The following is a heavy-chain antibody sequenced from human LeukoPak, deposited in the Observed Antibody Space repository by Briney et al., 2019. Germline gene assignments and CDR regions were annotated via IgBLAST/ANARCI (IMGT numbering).Heavy chain of an antibody. CDR2: ISGSGGST. V-gene: IGHV3-23*01. D-gene: IGHD3-22*01. Sequence: GGSLRLSCAASGFTFSSYAMSWVRYAPGKGLEWVSGISGSGGSTYYADSVKGRFTISRDNSRKTLYLQMSSLRAEDTAVYYCAKALNYYDSSGSYYGNDYWGQGTLVTVSS. CDR1: GFTFSSYA. CDR3: AKALNYYDSSGSYYGNDY. J-gene: IGHJ4*02.